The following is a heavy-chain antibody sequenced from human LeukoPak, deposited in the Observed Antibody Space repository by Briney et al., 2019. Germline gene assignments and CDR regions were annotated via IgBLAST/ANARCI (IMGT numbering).Heavy chain of an antibody. Sequence: PSETLSLTCAVYGGSFSGYYWSWIRQPPGKGLEWIGEINHSGSTNYNPSLKSRVTISVDTSKNQFSLTLSSVTAADTAVYYCARRIVVVVAASRMRRAGTKGWFDPWGQGTLVTVSS. D-gene: IGHD2-15*01. V-gene: IGHV4-34*01. CDR3: ARRIVVVVAASRMRRAGTKGWFDP. CDR2: INHSGST. CDR1: GGSFSGYY. J-gene: IGHJ5*02.